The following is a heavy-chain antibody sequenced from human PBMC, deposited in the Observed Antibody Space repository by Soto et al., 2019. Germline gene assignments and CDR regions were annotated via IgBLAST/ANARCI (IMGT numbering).Heavy chain of an antibody. D-gene: IGHD2-15*01. J-gene: IGHJ4*02. CDR2: IYYSGST. CDR1: GGSISSGVYY. V-gene: IGHV4-31*03. Sequence: SETLSLTCTVSGGSISSGVYYWSWIRQHPGKGLEWIGYIYYSGSTYYNPSLKSRVTISVDTSKNQFSLKLSSVTAADTAVYYCARAPIVVVVAAYFDYWGQGTLVTVSS. CDR3: ARAPIVVVVAAYFDY.